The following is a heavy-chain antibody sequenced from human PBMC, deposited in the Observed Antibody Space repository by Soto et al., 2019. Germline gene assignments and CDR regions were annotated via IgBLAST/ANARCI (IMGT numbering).Heavy chain of an antibody. Sequence: GASVKVSCKASGYSFTDYHIHWVRQAPGHGLEWLGRINPKSGGTSTAQKFQGWVTMTTDTSISTASMELTRLTSDDPAIYYCARGDSTDCSNGVCSFFYNHDMDVWGQGTTVTVSS. CDR2: INPKSGGT. D-gene: IGHD2-8*01. J-gene: IGHJ6*02. CDR3: ARGDSTDCSNGVCSFFYNHDMDV. CDR1: GYSFTDYH. V-gene: IGHV1-2*04.